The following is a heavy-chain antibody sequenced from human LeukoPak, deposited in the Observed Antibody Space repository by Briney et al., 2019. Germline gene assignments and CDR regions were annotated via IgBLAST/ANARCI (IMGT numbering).Heavy chain of an antibody. D-gene: IGHD3-22*01. J-gene: IGHJ4*02. CDR1: GGTFSSYA. CDR3: ARDLTSYYYDNNGAFDF. CDR2: IIPILDTP. V-gene: IGHV1-69*04. Sequence: SVKVSCKASGGTFSSYAINWVRQAPGQGLEWMGRIIPILDTPNYAQKFQGRVTITADKSTSTAYMELSSLRSEDTAVYYCARDLTSYYYDNNGAFDFWGQGTLVTVSS.